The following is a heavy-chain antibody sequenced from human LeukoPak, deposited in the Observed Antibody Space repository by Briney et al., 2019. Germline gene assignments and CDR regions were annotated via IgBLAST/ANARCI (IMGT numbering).Heavy chain of an antibody. V-gene: IGHV1-46*01. CDR3: ARDLRAVVVSMKFDP. CDR2: INPSGGST. Sequence: ASVKVSCKASGYTFTSYYMHWVRQAPGQGLEWMGKINPSGGSTSYAQKFQGRVTMTRDTSTSTVYMELSSLRSEDTAVYYCARDLRAVVVSMKFDPWGQGTLVTVSS. D-gene: IGHD2-15*01. CDR1: GYTFTSYY. J-gene: IGHJ5*02.